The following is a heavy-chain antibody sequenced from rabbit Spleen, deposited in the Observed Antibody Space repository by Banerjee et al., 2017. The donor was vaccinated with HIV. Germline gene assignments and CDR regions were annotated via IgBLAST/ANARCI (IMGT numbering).Heavy chain of an antibody. Sequence: QEQLKETGGGLVQPGASLTLTCTASGFSFTAGYYMCWVRQAPGKGLEWIACIHAGSSGSTYYANWPKGRFTISKASSTTVTLQMTSLTAADTATYFCARDTGSSFSSYGMDLWGQGTLVTVS. V-gene: IGHV1S45*01. D-gene: IGHD8-1*01. CDR3: ARDTGSSFSSYGMDL. CDR2: IHAGSSGST. CDR1: GFSFTAGYY. J-gene: IGHJ6*01.